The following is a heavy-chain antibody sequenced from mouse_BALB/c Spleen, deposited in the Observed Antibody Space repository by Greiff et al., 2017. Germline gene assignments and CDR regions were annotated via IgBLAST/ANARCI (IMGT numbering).Heavy chain of an antibody. Sequence: EVQVVESGGGLVQPGGSLKLSCAASGFTFSSYGMSWVRQTPDKRLELVATINSNGGSTYYPDSVKGRFTISRDNAKNTLYLQMSSLKSEDTAMYYCARAPYGNYAWFAYWGQGTLVTVSA. D-gene: IGHD2-1*01. CDR2: INSNGGST. V-gene: IGHV5-6-3*01. CDR3: ARAPYGNYAWFAY. J-gene: IGHJ3*01. CDR1: GFTFSSYG.